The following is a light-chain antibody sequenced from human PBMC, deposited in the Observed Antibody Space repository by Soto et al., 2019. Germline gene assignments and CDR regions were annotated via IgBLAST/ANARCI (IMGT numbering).Light chain of an antibody. J-gene: IGLJ1*01. CDR1: SSDVGGYDY. CDR3: SSYSISTGYL. V-gene: IGLV2-14*01. CDR2: EVS. Sequence: QSVLTQPASVSGSPGQSITISCTGTSSDVGGYDYVSWYQLHPGKAPKLMVFEVSNRPSGVSYRFSGSKSGNTASLTISGLQAGEEADYFCSSYSISTGYLFGTGTKVNVL.